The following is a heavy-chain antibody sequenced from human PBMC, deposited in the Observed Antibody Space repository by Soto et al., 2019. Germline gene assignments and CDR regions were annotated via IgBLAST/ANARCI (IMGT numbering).Heavy chain of an antibody. CDR3: ARGGNYYYYMDV. J-gene: IGHJ6*03. CDR1: GYTFTSYD. Sequence: QVQLVQSGAEVKKPGASVKVSCKASGYTFTSYDINWVRQATGQGLEWMGWMNPNSGNAGYAQKFQGRVIMTTNTSIITAYMELSSLRSEDTAVYFCARGGNYYYYMDVWGKGTTVTVSS. V-gene: IGHV1-8*01. CDR2: MNPNSGNA.